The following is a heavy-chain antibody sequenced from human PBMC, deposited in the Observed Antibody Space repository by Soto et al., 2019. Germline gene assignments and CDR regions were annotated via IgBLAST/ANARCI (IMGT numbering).Heavy chain of an antibody. V-gene: IGHV4-30-4*01. CDR2: IFHSGST. CDR3: AGDRYYGSGTYYNFYSGMDV. CDR1: GGSINSGDYY. D-gene: IGHD3-10*01. J-gene: IGHJ6*02. Sequence: LSLTCTVSGGSINSGDYYWTWVRQPPGKGLEWVGNIFHSGSTYYTPSLQSRVTISLDTSKNHFSLKLSSVTPADTAVYYCAGDRYYGSGTYYNFYSGMDVWGQGTTVTVSS.